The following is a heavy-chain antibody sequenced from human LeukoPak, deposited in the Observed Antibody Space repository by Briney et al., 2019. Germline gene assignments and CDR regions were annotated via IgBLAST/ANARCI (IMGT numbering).Heavy chain of an antibody. D-gene: IGHD1-1*01. CDR2: INPSDSDT. CDR3: ARAWNFDY. CDR1: GYSFSSYW. Sequence: GESLKISCKVSGYSFSSYWIAWVRQMPGRGLEWMVIINPSDSDTRYSPSFQGQVTISADKSISTAYLQWSSLKASDSAMYYCARAWNFDYWGQGTLVTVSS. V-gene: IGHV5-51*01. J-gene: IGHJ4*02.